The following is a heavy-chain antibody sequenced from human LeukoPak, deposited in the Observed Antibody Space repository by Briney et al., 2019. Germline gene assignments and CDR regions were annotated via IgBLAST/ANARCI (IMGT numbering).Heavy chain of an antibody. V-gene: IGHV4-39*01. D-gene: IGHD2-2*01. J-gene: IGHJ6*03. CDR1: GGSISSSSYY. CDR2: IYYSGST. Sequence: SETLSLTCTVSGGSISSSSYYWGWIRQPPGKGLEWIGSIYYSGSTYYNPSLKSRVTMSVDTSKNQFSLKLSSVTAADTAVYYCARLTRYIVVVPAAIDYYMDVWGKGTTVTVSS. CDR3: ARLTRYIVVVPAAIDYYMDV.